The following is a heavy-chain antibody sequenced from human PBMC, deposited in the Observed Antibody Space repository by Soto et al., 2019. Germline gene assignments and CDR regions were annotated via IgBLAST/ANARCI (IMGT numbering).Heavy chain of an antibody. V-gene: IGHV3-30*03. Sequence: GGSLRLSCAASGFTFSNYGIHWVRQAPGKGLEWVAVISHDGNKEYYADSVKGRFTVSRDNPKNMLYLQMNSLRAEDTAMYYCARDGVGTTTYFGYFDYWGLGTLVTVSS. CDR1: GFTFSNYG. J-gene: IGHJ4*02. CDR3: ARDGVGTTTYFGYFDY. D-gene: IGHD1-26*01. CDR2: ISHDGNKE.